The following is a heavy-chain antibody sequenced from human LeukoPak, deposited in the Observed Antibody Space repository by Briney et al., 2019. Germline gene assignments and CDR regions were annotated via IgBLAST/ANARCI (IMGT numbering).Heavy chain of an antibody. V-gene: IGHV4-31*03. CDR3: ARDLYDLATFDY. Sequence: PSQTLSLTCTVSGGSISSGGYYWSWIRQHPGKGLEWIGYIYYSGSTYYNPSLKSRVTISVDTSKNQFSLKLSSVTAEDTAVYYCARDLYDLATFDYWGQGTLVTVSS. J-gene: IGHJ4*02. CDR2: IYYSGST. D-gene: IGHD2/OR15-2a*01. CDR1: GGSISSGGYY.